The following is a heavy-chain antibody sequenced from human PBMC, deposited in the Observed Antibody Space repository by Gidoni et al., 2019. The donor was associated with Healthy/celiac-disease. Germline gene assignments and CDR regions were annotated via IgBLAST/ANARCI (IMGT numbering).Heavy chain of an antibody. D-gene: IGHD3-3*01. J-gene: IGHJ4*02. CDR3: ARPQNYDFWSGYSPFDY. V-gene: IGHV3-30-3*01. CDR1: GFIFSIYS. Sequence: QVQLVASGGGVVQPGRSLRLSCSASGFIFSIYSMHWVRQAPGKGLEWVAVISYDGSNKYYADYVKGRFTISRDNSKNTLYLQMNSLRAEDTAVYYCARPQNYDFWSGYSPFDYWGQGTLVTVSS. CDR2: ISYDGSNK.